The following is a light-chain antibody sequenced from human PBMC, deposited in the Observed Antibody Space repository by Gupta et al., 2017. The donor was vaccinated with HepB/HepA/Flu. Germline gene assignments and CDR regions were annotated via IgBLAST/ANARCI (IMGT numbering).Light chain of an antibody. J-gene: IGLJ3*02. Sequence: SYELTQPPSVSVSPGQTARITCSGDALSKKSVYWYQQKPGQAPVLVVYKDSERPSGIPERFTGSSSGTIVTLSISGVQAEDEADYYCQSADSTWVFGGGTKLTVL. CDR3: QSADSTWV. V-gene: IGLV3-25*03. CDR2: KDS. CDR1: ALSKKS.